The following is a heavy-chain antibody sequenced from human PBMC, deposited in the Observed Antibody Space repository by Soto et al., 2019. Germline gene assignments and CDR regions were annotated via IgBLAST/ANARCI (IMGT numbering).Heavy chain of an antibody. CDR1: GYTFTNYY. CDR3: ARGRENDP. V-gene: IGHV1-2*02. CDR2: INPNSGGT. Sequence: QVQLVKSGAEVKKPGASVKVSCKASGYTFTNYYIHWVRQAPGQGLEWMGWINPNSGGTSYAQKFQGRVALTRDTSISTAYMELNSLRSDDAAMYYCARGRENDPWGQGTLVTVSS. J-gene: IGHJ5*02. D-gene: IGHD3-10*01.